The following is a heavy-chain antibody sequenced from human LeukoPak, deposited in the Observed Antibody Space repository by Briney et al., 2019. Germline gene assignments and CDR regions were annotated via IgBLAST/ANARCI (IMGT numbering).Heavy chain of an antibody. CDR1: GGTFSSYA. J-gene: IGHJ4*02. Sequence: GASVKVSCKASGGTFSSYAISWVRQAPGQGLEWMGGIIPIFGTANYAQKFQGRVTITADKSTSTAYMELSSLRSEDTAVYYCARAPIAAAGKELRDWGQGTLVTVSS. CDR3: ARAPIAAAGKELRD. V-gene: IGHV1-69*06. CDR2: IIPIFGTA. D-gene: IGHD6-13*01.